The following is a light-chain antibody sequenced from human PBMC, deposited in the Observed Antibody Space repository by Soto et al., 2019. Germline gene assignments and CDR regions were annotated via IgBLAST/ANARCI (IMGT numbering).Light chain of an antibody. Sequence: DIQMTQSPSSLSASVGDRVTITCQASQDISNYLNWYQQKPGKAPKLLIYDASNLETGVPSRFSGSGSGTDFTFTISSLQPEDIATYYCQQYDNLRCTVGPGTKVDSK. V-gene: IGKV1-33*01. CDR3: QQYDNLRCT. CDR1: QDISNY. J-gene: IGKJ3*01. CDR2: DAS.